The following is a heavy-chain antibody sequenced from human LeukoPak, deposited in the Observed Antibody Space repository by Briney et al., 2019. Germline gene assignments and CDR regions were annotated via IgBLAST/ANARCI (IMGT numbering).Heavy chain of an antibody. J-gene: IGHJ5*02. CDR1: GDSVSSNSAA. D-gene: IGHD2-15*01. V-gene: IGHV6-1*01. Sequence: SQTLSLTCAISGDSVSSNSAAWNWIRQSPSRGLEWLGRTYYRSKWYNDYAVAVKSRRTINPDTSKNQFSLQLNSVTPEDTAVYYCARDLQFCSGGSCYSNWFDPWGQGTLVTVSS. CDR3: ARDLQFCSGGSCYSNWFDP. CDR2: TYYRSKWYN.